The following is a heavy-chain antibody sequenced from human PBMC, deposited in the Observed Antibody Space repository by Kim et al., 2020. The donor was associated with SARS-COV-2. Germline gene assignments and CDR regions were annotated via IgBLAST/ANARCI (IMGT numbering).Heavy chain of an antibody. D-gene: IGHD6-6*01. CDR2: INHSGST. V-gene: IGHV4-34*01. J-gene: IGHJ4*02. CDR3: ARLGIAARLIDY. CDR1: GGSFSGYY. Sequence: SETLSLTCAVYGGSFSGYYWSWIRQPPGKGLEWIGEINHSGSTNYNPSLKSRVTISVDTSKNQFSLKLSSVTAADTAVYYCARLGIAARLIDYWGQGTLVTVSS.